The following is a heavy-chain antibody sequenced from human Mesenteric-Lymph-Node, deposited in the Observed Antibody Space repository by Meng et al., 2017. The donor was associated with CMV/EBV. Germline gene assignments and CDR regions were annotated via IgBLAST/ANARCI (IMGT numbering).Heavy chain of an antibody. CDR3: ARESGRGLDM. J-gene: IGHJ3*02. CDR2: MTGSGGTA. Sequence: GESLKISCAASGFTFSSYAMSWVRQAPGKGLEWVSAMTGSGGTAYYADSVKGRFTISRDTSKNTLNLQMNSLRVEDTAVYYCARESGRGLDMWGQGTMVTVSS. D-gene: IGHD1-26*01. V-gene: IGHV3-23*01. CDR1: GFTFSSYA.